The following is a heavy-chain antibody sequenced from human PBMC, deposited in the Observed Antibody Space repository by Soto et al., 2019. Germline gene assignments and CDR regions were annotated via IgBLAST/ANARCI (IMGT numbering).Heavy chain of an antibody. V-gene: IGHV6-1*01. CDR1: GDSVSSNSAA. D-gene: IGHD3-22*01. CDR2: TYYRSKWYN. J-gene: IGHJ4*02. CDR3: ARGVPYYYDSSGYYQADLFDY. Sequence: SQTLSLTCAISGDSVSSNSAAWNWIRQSPSRGLEWLGRTYYRSKWYNDYAVSVKSRITINPDTSKNQLSLQLNSVTPEDTAVYYCARGVPYYYDSSGYYQADLFDYWGQGTLVTVSS.